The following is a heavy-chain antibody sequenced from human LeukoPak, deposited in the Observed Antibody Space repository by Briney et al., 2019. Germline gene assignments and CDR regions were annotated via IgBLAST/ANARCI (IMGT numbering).Heavy chain of an antibody. CDR2: INPDGSST. Sequence: GVSLRLSCAASGFTFSSYGMHWVRQAPGKGLVWVSRINPDGSSTDYADSVKGRFTISRDNAKNTLYLQVNSLRAEDTAVYYCVKAKVGATFDSWGQGTLITVSS. D-gene: IGHD1-26*01. CDR1: GFTFSSYG. V-gene: IGHV3-74*01. J-gene: IGHJ4*02. CDR3: VKAKVGATFDS.